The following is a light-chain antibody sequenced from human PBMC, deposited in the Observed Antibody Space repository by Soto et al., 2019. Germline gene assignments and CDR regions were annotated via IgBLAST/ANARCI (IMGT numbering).Light chain of an antibody. J-gene: IGLJ2*01. CDR3: AAWDDSLVV. V-gene: IGLV1-47*01. CDR1: SSNIGSAY. Sequence: QSVLTQPPSASGTPGQTVTISCSGSSSNIGSAYIYWYQHLPGTAPKLLIYRNNQRPSAVPDRFSASKSGTSASLAISGLRSEDEADYYCAAWDDSLVVFGGGTKLTVL. CDR2: RNN.